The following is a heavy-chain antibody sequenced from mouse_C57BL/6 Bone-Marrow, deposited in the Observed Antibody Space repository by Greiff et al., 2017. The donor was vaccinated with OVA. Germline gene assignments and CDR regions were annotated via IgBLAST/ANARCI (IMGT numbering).Heavy chain of an antibody. CDR3: AREDGYDLDY. Sequence: VKLQQPGAELVKPGASVKLSCKASGYTFTSYWMHWVKQRPGQGLEWIGMIHPNSGSTNYNEKFKSKATLTVDKSSSTAYMQLSSLTSEDSAVYDCAREDGYDLDYWGQGTTLTVSA. CDR2: IHPNSGST. D-gene: IGHD2-2*01. J-gene: IGHJ2*01. CDR1: GYTFTSYW. V-gene: IGHV1-64*01.